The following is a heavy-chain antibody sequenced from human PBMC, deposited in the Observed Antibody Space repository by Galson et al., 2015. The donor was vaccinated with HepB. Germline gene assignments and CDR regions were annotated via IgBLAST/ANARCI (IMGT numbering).Heavy chain of an antibody. CDR1: GFTFSYYA. CDR3: AKVFPEKTDGWYRQALYYFDS. CDR2: ITPSGDNT. Sequence: LRLSCAASGFTFSYYAMSWVRQAPGKGLEWISAITPSGDNTYSADSMKGRFTISRDNSQNTLFLQMNSLRADDTATYFCAKVFPEKTDGWYRQALYYFDSWGQGTRVTVSS. D-gene: IGHD6-19*01. V-gene: IGHV3-23*01. J-gene: IGHJ4*02.